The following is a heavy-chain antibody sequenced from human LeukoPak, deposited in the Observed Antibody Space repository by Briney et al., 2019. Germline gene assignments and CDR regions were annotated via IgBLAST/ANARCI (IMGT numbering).Heavy chain of an antibody. J-gene: IGHJ4*02. CDR1: GHSFTSSG. CDR2: ISAYKGNT. D-gene: IGHD2-2*01. V-gene: IGHV1-18*01. Sequence: ASVKVSCKASGHSFTSSGISWVRQAPGQGLEWMGWISAYKGNTNYAQKFQGRVTVTRDTSTSTAYMELRSLTSDDTAVYYCARQSACSTTTCPVDYWGQGTLVTVSS. CDR3: ARQSACSTTTCPVDY.